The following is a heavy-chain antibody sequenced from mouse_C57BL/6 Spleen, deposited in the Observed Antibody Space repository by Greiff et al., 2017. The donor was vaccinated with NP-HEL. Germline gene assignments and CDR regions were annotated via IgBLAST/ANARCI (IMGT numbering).Heavy chain of an antibody. CDR1: GYTFTSYW. V-gene: IGHV1-52*01. CDR2: IDPSDSET. J-gene: IGHJ2*01. CDR3: ARGGSMVTTRGYYFDY. D-gene: IGHD2-2*01. Sequence: QVQLQQPGAELVRPGSSVKLSCKASGYTFTSYWMHWVKQRPIQGLEWIGNIDPSDSETHYNQKFKDKATLTVDKSSSTAYMQLSSLTSGDAAVYYCARGGSMVTTRGYYFDYWGQGTTLTVSS.